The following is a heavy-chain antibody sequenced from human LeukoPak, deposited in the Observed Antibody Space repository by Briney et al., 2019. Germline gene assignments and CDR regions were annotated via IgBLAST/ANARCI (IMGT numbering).Heavy chain of an antibody. CDR3: ARGPPTDYYGSSGFYYVFDY. J-gene: IGHJ4*02. CDR2: INHSGST. CDR1: GGSFSGYY. V-gene: IGHV4-34*01. D-gene: IGHD3-22*01. Sequence: SETLSLTCAVYGGSFSGYYWSWIRQPPGKGLEWIGEINHSGSTNYNPSLKSRVTISVDTSKNQFSLKLSSVAAADTAVYFCARGPPTDYYGSSGFYYVFDYWGQGTMVTVSS.